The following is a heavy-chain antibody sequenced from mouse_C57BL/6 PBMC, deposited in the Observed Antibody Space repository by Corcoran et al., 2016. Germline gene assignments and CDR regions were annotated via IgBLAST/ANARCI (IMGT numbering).Heavy chain of an antibody. CDR2: IYPGGGYT. CDR3: ARWTTWYFDV. J-gene: IGHJ1*03. CDR1: GYTFTNYW. Sequence: QVQLQQSGAELVRPGTSVKMSCKASGYTFTNYWIGWAKQRPGHGLEWIGDIYPGGGYTNYNEKFKGKATLTADKSSSTAYMQFSSLTSEDSAIYYCARWTTWYFDVWGTGTTVTVSS. V-gene: IGHV1-63*01.